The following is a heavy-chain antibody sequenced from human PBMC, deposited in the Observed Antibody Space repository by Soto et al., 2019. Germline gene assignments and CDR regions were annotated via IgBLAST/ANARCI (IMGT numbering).Heavy chain of an antibody. D-gene: IGHD7-27*01. CDR2: IYYSGST. V-gene: IGHV4-59*01. CDR1: GGSISSYY. Sequence: SETLSLTCTVSGGSISSYYWSWIRQPPGKGLEWIGYIYYSGSTNYNPSLKSRVTISVDTSKNQFSLKLSSVTAADTAVYYCARIVSWGGNSFDYWGQGTLVTVSS. J-gene: IGHJ4*02. CDR3: ARIVSWGGNSFDY.